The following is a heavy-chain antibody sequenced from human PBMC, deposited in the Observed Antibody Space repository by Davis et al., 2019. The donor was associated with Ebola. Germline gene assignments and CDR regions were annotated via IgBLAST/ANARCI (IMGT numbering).Heavy chain of an antibody. CDR2: ISGSGGST. J-gene: IGHJ4*02. CDR1: GFTFSKFD. CDR3: AKDRSSAMVTAFDY. D-gene: IGHD5-18*01. Sequence: GGSLRLSCAVSGFTFSKFDMHWVRQAPGKGLEWVSAISGSGGSTYYADSVKGRFTISRDNSKNTLYLQMNSLRAEDTAVYYCAKDRSSAMVTAFDYWGQGTLVTVSS. V-gene: IGHV3-23*01.